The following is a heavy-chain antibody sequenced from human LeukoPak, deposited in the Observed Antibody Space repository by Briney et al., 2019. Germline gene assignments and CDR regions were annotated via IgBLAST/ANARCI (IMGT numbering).Heavy chain of an antibody. D-gene: IGHD3-16*02. Sequence: PSETLSLTCAAYGGSFSGYYWSWIRQPPGKGLEWIGEINHSGSTNYNPSLKSRVTISVDTSTNQFSLKLSSVTAADTDVYYCARGGIGEYDYIWGSYRYIGHHPNYFDYWGQGTLVTVSS. V-gene: IGHV4-34*01. CDR1: GGSFSGYY. CDR3: ARGGIGEYDYIWGSYRYIGHHPNYFDY. J-gene: IGHJ4*02. CDR2: INHSGST.